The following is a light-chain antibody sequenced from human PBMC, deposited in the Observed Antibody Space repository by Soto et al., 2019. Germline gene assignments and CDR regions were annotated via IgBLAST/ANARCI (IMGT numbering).Light chain of an antibody. Sequence: QSVLTQPPSASGTHGQRVTISCSGSSSNIGNNPVNWYQQLPGTAPKLLFYSYNQRPSGVPDRFSGSQSGTSASLAISGLQSDDEDDYFCAAWDDSLNAVVFGGGTKLTVL. J-gene: IGLJ2*01. V-gene: IGLV1-44*01. CDR3: AAWDDSLNAVV. CDR1: SSNIGNNP. CDR2: SYN.